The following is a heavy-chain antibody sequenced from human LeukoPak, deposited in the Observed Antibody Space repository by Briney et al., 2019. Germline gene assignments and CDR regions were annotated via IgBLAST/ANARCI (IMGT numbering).Heavy chain of an antibody. CDR2: IYHGDSDT. V-gene: IGHV5-51*01. J-gene: IGHJ4*02. CDR3: ARRDGSGSPHFDY. CDR1: GYRFSSYW. Sequence: GESLKISCKGSGYRFSSYWIGWVRQMPGKGLEWMGIIYHGDSDTRYSPSFQGLVTISADKSIGTAYLQWSSLKASDTAMYFCARRDGSGSPHFDYWGQGTLVTVSS. D-gene: IGHD3-10*01.